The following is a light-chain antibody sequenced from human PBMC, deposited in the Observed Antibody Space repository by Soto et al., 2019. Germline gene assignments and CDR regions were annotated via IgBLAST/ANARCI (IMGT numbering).Light chain of an antibody. V-gene: IGKV3-11*01. J-gene: IGKJ1*01. Sequence: EIVLTQSPATLSLSPGERATLSFMAIQSVSSNSAWYQQKPGQAPRLLIYHASNRATGIPARFSGRGSGTDFTLTISSLEAEDFAVYYCQQRSNWPPTWTFGQGTKVDI. CDR3: QQRSNWPPTWT. CDR2: HAS. CDR1: QSVSSN.